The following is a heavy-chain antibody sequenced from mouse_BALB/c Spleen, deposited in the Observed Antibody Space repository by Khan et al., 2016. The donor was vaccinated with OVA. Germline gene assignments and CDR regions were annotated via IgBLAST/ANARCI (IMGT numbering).Heavy chain of an antibody. J-gene: IGHJ4*01. Sequence: EVQLQESGPGLVKPSQSLSLTCTVTGYSITSDFAWNWIRQFPGNQLEWMGYTSSTGSTSYSPSLKSRISITPDTSKNPFFLHLSSLTTEDTATYYCARSLYYSDSYAMDYWGQGTSVTVSS. V-gene: IGHV3-2*02. CDR3: ARSLYYSDSYAMDY. CDR2: TSSTGST. D-gene: IGHD2-13*01. CDR1: GYSITSDFA.